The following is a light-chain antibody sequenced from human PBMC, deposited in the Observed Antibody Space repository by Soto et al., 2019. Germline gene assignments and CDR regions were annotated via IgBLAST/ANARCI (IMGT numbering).Light chain of an antibody. V-gene: IGKV1-39*01. J-gene: IGKJ5*01. CDR1: QSISSY. CDR2: SAS. CDR3: QQRYSTPVT. Sequence: DIQMTQSPSSLSASVGDRFTVTCRASQSISSYLNWYQQKPGKAPELLIYSASSLQSGVPSRISGSGSGTDFTLTISSLQPEDFATYYCQQRYSTPVTFGQGTRLEIK.